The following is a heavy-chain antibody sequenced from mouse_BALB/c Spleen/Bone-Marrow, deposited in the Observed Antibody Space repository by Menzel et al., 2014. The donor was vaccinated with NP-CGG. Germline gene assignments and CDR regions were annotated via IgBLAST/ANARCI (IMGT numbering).Heavy chain of an antibody. V-gene: IGHV5-6-3*01. D-gene: IGHD1-1*01. CDR1: GFTFSSYG. CDR3: ARDGSSYEGNCFVF. CDR2: INSNGGST. J-gene: IGHJ2*01. Sequence: DVMLVESGGGLVQPGGSLKLSCAASGFTFSSYGMSWVRQTPDKRLELVATINSNGGSTYYPDSVKGRFTISRDNAKNPLYLQMSSLKSEDTAMYYCARDGSSYEGNCFVFCGQDTTLTVSS.